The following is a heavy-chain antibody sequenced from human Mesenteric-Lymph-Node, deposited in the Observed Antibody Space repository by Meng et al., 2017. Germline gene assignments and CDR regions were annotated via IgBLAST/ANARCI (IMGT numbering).Heavy chain of an antibody. D-gene: IGHD4-17*01. CDR1: GGSISSGGYY. Sequence: QVPLQESGPGLVTPSQTLSLTCTVSGGSISSGGYYWSWIRQHPGKGLEWIGYIYYSGSTYYNPSLKSLVTISVDTSKNQFSLKLSSVTAADTAVYYCARADDYGAFFDYWGQGTLVTVSS. J-gene: IGHJ4*02. V-gene: IGHV4-31*01. CDR2: IYYSGST. CDR3: ARADDYGAFFDY.